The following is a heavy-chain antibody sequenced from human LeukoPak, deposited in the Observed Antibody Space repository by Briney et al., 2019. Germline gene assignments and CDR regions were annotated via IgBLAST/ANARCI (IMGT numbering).Heavy chain of an antibody. Sequence: GGSLRLSCAASGFTFSSYAMTWVRQAPGKGLEWVSGLSGSGGITYYADSVKGRFTISRDNSKNTLYLQMNSLRAEDTAVYYCARVSGSYSTIDYWGQGTLVTVPS. CDR2: LSGSGGIT. D-gene: IGHD1-26*01. V-gene: IGHV3-23*01. J-gene: IGHJ4*02. CDR1: GFTFSSYA. CDR3: ARVSGSYSTIDY.